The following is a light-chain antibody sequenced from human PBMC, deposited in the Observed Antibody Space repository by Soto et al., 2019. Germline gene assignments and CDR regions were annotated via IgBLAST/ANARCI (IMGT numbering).Light chain of an antibody. Sequence: QSALTQPASVSGSPGQSITISCTGTSSDVGGYNYVSWYQQHPGKAPKLMIYQVSNRPSGVSNRFSGSKSGNTASLTISGLQAEDEADSYCSSYTRSSTPAVFGGGTKLTVL. CDR2: QVS. V-gene: IGLV2-14*01. CDR3: SSYTRSSTPAV. CDR1: SSDVGGYNY. J-gene: IGLJ2*01.